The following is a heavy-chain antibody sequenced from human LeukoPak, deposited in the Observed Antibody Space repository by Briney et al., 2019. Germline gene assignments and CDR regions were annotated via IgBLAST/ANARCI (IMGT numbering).Heavy chain of an antibody. CDR3: ARQGYCSSTSCTEHMDV. CDR2: ISSSSSYI. V-gene: IGHV3-21*01. D-gene: IGHD2-2*01. J-gene: IGHJ6*03. CDR1: GFTFSSYS. Sequence: GRSLRLSCAASGFTFSSYSMNWVRQAPGKGLEWVSSISSSSSYIYYADSVKGRFTISRDNAKNSLYLQMNSLRAEDTAVYYCARQGYCSSTSCTEHMDVWGKGTTVTVSS.